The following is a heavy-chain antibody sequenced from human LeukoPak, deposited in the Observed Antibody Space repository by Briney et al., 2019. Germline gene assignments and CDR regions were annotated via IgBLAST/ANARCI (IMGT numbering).Heavy chain of an antibody. CDR3: AREELDGYKSYDY. V-gene: IGHV1-2*02. CDR2: INPNSGGT. J-gene: IGHJ4*02. Sequence: SVKVSCKASGYTFTGYYMHWVRQAPGQGLEWMGWINPNSGGTNYAQKFQGRVTMTRDTSISTAYMELSRLRSDDTAVYYCAREELDGYKSYDYWGQGTLVTVSS. CDR1: GYTFTGYY. D-gene: IGHD5-24*01.